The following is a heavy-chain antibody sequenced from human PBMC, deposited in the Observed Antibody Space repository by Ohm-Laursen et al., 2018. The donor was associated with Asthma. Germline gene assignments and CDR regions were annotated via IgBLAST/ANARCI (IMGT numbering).Heavy chain of an antibody. Sequence: SLRLSCAASGFTFSSYWMSWVRQAPGKGLEWVANIKQDGSEKYYVDSVKGRFTISRDNAKNSLYLQMNSLRAEDTAVYYCASITAGPWLPYYYYGMDVWGQGTTVTVSS. J-gene: IGHJ6*02. CDR1: GFTFSSYW. V-gene: IGHV3-7*05. D-gene: IGHD5-18*01. CDR3: ASITAGPWLPYYYYGMDV. CDR2: IKQDGSEK.